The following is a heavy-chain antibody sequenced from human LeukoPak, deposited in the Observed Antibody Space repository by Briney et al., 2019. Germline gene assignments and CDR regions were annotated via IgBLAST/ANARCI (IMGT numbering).Heavy chain of an antibody. CDR3: ARGDYDDFRVFYTLFDY. J-gene: IGHJ4*02. CDR1: GYTFTNYW. D-gene: IGHD4-17*01. CDR2: IYPGDSDT. V-gene: IGHV5-51*01. Sequence: GESLKISCKASGYTFTNYWIGWVRQMPGKGLEWMGIIYPGDSDTRYGPSFQGQVTISADKSISTAYLQWSSLKASDTAMYYCARGDYDDFRVFYTLFDYWGQGTLVTVSS.